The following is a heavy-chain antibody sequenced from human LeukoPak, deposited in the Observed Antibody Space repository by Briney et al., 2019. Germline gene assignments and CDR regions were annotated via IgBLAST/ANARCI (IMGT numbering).Heavy chain of an antibody. Sequence: PGGSLRLSCAASGFTFSSYGMHWVRQAPGKGLEWVAVISYDGSNKYYADSVKGRFTISRDNSKNTLYLQMNSLRAEGTAVYYCAKELSSSWPDINYYYYMDVWGKGTTVTVSS. V-gene: IGHV3-30*18. CDR3: AKELSSSWPDINYYYYMDV. D-gene: IGHD6-13*01. J-gene: IGHJ6*03. CDR2: ISYDGSNK. CDR1: GFTFSSYG.